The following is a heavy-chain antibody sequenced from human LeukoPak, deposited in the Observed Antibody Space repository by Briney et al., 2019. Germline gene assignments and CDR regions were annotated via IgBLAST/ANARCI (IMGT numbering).Heavy chain of an antibody. V-gene: IGHV4-34*01. Sequence: SETLSLTCAVYGGSFSGYYWSWIRQPPGKGLEWIGEINHSGSTNYNPSLKSRVPISVDTSKNQFSLKLSSVTAADTAVYYCARVRKRIGYFDYWGQGTLVTVSS. CDR3: ARVRKRIGYFDY. J-gene: IGHJ4*02. CDR2: INHSGST. CDR1: GGSFSGYY. D-gene: IGHD2/OR15-2a*01.